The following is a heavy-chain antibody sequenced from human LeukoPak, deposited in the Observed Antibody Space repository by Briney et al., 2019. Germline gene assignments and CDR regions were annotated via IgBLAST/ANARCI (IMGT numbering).Heavy chain of an antibody. CDR2: IYYSGST. J-gene: IGHJ5*02. Sequence: PSETLSLTCTVSGGSISSSSYYWGWIRQPPGKGLEWIGSIYYSGSTYYNPPLKSRVTISVDTSKNQFSLKLSSVTAADTAVYYCARMLLRFPTNWFDPWGQGTLVTVSS. V-gene: IGHV4-39*07. CDR3: ARMLLRFPTNWFDP. CDR1: GGSISSSSYY. D-gene: IGHD3-3*01.